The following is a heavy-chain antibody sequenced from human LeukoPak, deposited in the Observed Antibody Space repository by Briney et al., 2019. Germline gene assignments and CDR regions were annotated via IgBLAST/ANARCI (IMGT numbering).Heavy chain of an antibody. CDR1: GFTFSSYW. D-gene: IGHD6-19*01. Sequence: GGSLRLSCAASGFTFSSYWMHWVRQAPGKGLVWVLRIKSDGRSTSYADSVKGRFTISRDNAKTTLYLQMNSLRVEDTAVYYCARVMYNSGWYHAFHIWGQGPMVTVSS. CDR3: ARVMYNSGWYHAFHI. CDR2: IKSDGRST. J-gene: IGHJ3*02. V-gene: IGHV3-74*01.